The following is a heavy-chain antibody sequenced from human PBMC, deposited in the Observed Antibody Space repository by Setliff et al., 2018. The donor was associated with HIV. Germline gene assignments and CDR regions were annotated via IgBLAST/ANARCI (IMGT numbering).Heavy chain of an antibody. CDR2: ISSSGTTI. J-gene: IGHJ4*02. CDR1: GFTFSNYE. D-gene: IGHD1-26*01. V-gene: IGHV3-48*03. Sequence: GGSLRLSCAASGFTFSNYEMNWVRQAPGKGLERVSYISSSGTTIYYADSVKGRFTISRDNAKNSLYLQMNSLRAEDTAVYYCATDCAVVGGTGSLDSWGQGTLVTVSS. CDR3: ATDCAVVGGTGSLDS.